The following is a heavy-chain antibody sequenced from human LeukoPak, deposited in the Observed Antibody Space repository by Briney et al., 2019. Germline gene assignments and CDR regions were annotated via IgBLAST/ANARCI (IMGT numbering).Heavy chain of an antibody. V-gene: IGHV3-30*02. D-gene: IGHD6-19*01. J-gene: IGHJ5*02. Sequence: PGGSLRLSCAASGFTFSSYGMHWVRQAPGKGLEWVAFIRYDGSKKYYADSVKGRFTISRDNSKNTLYLQMNSLRAEDTAVYSCANSGWSPKAWGQGTLVAVSS. CDR2: IRYDGSKK. CDR3: ANSGWSPKA. CDR1: GFTFSSYG.